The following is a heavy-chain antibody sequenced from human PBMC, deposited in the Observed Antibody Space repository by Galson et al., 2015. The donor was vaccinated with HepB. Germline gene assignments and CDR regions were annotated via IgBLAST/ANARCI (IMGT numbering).Heavy chain of an antibody. CDR2: IYYSGST. V-gene: IGHV4-31*03. CDR3: AKGGIISARPSLCFDMDV. D-gene: IGHD6-6*01. CDR1: GGSISSGGYY. J-gene: IGHJ6*02. Sequence: TLSLTCTVSGGSISSGGYYWSWIRQHPGKGLEWIGYIYYSGSTYYNPSLKSRVTISVDTSKNQFSLKLSSVTAADTAVYYCAKGGIISARPSLCFDMDVWGQGTTVTVSS.